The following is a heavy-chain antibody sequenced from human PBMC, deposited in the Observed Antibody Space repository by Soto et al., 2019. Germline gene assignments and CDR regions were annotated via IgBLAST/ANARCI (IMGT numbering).Heavy chain of an antibody. D-gene: IGHD5-18*01. CDR2: IDPSDSYT. CDR1: GYSFTSHW. J-gene: IGHJ2*01. CDR3: ARGDTALSYWYFDL. V-gene: IGHV5-10-1*01. Sequence: EVQLVQSGAEVKKPGESLRISCKGSGYSFTSHWISWVRQMPGKGLEWMGRIDPSDSYTSYSPSFQGHVTISADRSISTVYLQGSSLKASDTAMYYCARGDTALSYWYFDLWGRGTLVTVSS.